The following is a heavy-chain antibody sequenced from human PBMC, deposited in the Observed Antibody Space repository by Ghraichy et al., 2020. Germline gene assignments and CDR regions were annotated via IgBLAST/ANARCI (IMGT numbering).Heavy chain of an antibody. CDR3: ARTIIPYYYGSGSSYWYFDL. CDR1: GGSISSYY. CDR2: IYYSGST. D-gene: IGHD3-10*01. V-gene: IGHV4-59*01. Sequence: SQTLSLTCTVSGGSISSYYWSWIRQPPGKGLEWIGYIYYSGSTNYNPSLKSRVTISVDTSKNQFSLQLTSVTAADTAMYYCARTIIPYYYGSGSSYWYFDLWGRGTLVTVSS. J-gene: IGHJ2*01.